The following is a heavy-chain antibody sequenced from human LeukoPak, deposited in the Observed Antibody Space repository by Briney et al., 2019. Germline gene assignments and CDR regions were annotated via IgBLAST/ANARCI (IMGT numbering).Heavy chain of an antibody. V-gene: IGHV3-30-3*01. CDR1: GFTFSSYA. Sequence: PGRSLRLSCAASGFTFSSYAMHWVRQAPGKGLEWVAVISYDGSNKYYADSVKGRFTISRDNSKNTLYLQMNSLRAEDTAVYYCARDPGLSSGWVPEGWYFGYWGQGTLVTVSS. CDR2: ISYDGSNK. D-gene: IGHD6-19*01. J-gene: IGHJ4*02. CDR3: ARDPGLSSGWVPEGWYFGY.